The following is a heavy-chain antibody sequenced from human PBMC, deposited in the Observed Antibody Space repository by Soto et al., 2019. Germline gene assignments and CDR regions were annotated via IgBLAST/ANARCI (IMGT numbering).Heavy chain of an antibody. CDR1: GFTFSSYA. CDR2: ISSNGGST. Sequence: GGSLRLSCSASGFTFSSYAMHWVRQAPGKGLEYVSAISSNGGSTYYADSVKGRFTISRDNSKNTLYLQMSSLRAEDTAVYYCVKGGDKTGDNDAGAFDIWGQGTMVTVSS. CDR3: VKGGDKTGDNDAGAFDI. D-gene: IGHD7-27*01. J-gene: IGHJ3*02. V-gene: IGHV3-64D*06.